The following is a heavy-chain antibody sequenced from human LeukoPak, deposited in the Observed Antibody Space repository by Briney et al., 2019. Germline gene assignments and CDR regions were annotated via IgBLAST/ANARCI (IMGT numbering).Heavy chain of an antibody. CDR3: AGGHDSSGYYYSSGGYFDY. CDR1: GGTFSSYA. D-gene: IGHD3-22*01. Sequence: SVKVSCKASGGTFSSYAISWVRQAPGQGLEWMGGIIPIFGTANYARKFQGRVTITADESTSTAYMELSSLRSEDTAVYYCAGGHDSSGYYYSSGGYFDYWGQGTLVTVSS. CDR2: IIPIFGTA. J-gene: IGHJ4*02. V-gene: IGHV1-69*01.